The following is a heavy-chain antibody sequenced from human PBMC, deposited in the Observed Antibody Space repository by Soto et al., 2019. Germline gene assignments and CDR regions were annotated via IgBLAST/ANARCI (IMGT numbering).Heavy chain of an antibody. D-gene: IGHD2-8*02. CDR2: IIPILTTP. CDR1: GGTFSIYG. Sequence: QVQLVQSGAEVKKTGSSGKVSCKASGGTFSIYGCSWVRQAPGQGPEWIGGIIPILTTPNYAQKFQGRVTIVADESTTTVYMELSSLKFEDTAVYYCATSVGIAPTGEDGMDVWGPGTSVTVSS. CDR3: ATSVGIAPTGEDGMDV. J-gene: IGHJ6*02. V-gene: IGHV1-69*01.